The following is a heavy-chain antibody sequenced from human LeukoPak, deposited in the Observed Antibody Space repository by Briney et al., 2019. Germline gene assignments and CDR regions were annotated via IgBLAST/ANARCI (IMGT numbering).Heavy chain of an antibody. CDR1: GFTFSNAW. CDR2: IKSKTDGGTT. D-gene: IGHD1-26*01. J-gene: IGHJ4*02. CDR3: TTRGYSGSYYVSQGGFFDY. V-gene: IGHV3-15*07. Sequence: PGGSLRLSCAASGFTFSNAWMNWVRQAPGKGLEWVGRIKSKTDGGTTDYTAPVKGRFTISRDDSKNTLYLQMNSLKTEDTAVYYCTTRGYSGSYYVSQGGFFDYWGQGSLVTVSS.